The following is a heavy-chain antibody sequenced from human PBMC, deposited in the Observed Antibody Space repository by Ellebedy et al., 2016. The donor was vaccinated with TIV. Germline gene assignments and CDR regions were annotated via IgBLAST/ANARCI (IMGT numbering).Heavy chain of an antibody. V-gene: IGHV5-51*01. CDR3: RTLPAGLRGRFDY. CDR1: GYSFTSYW. J-gene: IGHJ4*02. CDR2: IYPDDSDT. D-gene: IGHD3-10*01. Sequence: GESLKISXKASGYSFTSYWIGWVRQTPGKGLEWIGKIYPDDSDTRYSPSFQGQVTMSADKSISTAYLHWSSLKASDTAMYYCRTLPAGLRGRFDYWGQGTQVTVSS.